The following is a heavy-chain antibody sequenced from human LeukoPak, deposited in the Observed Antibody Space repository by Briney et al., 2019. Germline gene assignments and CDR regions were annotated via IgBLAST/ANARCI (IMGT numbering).Heavy chain of an antibody. D-gene: IGHD3-22*01. CDR2: ISGSGGST. Sequence: PGESLRLSCAAPGFTFSSYAMSWVRQAPGKGLEWVSAISGSGGSTYYADSVKGRFTISRDNSKNTLYLQMNSLRAEDTAVYYCAKDPSFSYYTPCDYCGQGTLVTVSS. V-gene: IGHV3-23*01. J-gene: IGHJ4*02. CDR3: AKDPSFSYYTPCDY. CDR1: GFTFSSYA.